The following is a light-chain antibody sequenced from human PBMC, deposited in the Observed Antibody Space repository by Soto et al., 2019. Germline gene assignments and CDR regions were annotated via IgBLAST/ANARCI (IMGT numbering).Light chain of an antibody. J-gene: IGLJ2*01. Sequence: NFMLTQPHSVSESPGKTVTISCTRSSGSIASNSVQWFQQRPGSAPTTVIYENNQRPSGVPDRFSGSTDGSSNSASLTISGLQTEDEADYYCQSYDISTVVFGGGTKLIVL. V-gene: IGLV6-57*04. CDR3: QSYDISTVV. CDR2: ENN. CDR1: SGSIASNS.